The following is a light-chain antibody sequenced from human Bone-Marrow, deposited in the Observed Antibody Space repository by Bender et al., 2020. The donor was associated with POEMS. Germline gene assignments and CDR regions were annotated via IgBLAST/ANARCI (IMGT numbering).Light chain of an antibody. V-gene: IGLV1-44*01. Sequence: QSVLTQPPSASGTPWQRVTISCSGGSIGRNPIHWYQQLPGTAPRLVIYADDRRPSGVPNRFSSSKSGSSASLAISGLQSEDVADYYCSTWDDRLNAWLFGGGTKLTVL. CDR3: STWDDRLNAWL. CDR2: ADD. J-gene: IGLJ3*02. CDR1: SIGRNP.